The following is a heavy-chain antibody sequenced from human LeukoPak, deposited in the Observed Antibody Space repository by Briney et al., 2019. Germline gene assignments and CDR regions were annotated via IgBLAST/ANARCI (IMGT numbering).Heavy chain of an antibody. J-gene: IGHJ5*02. V-gene: IGHV4-4*07. CDR3: ARDLNNWNPNWFDP. CDR1: GGSISNYY. CDR2: ISASGTT. Sequence: PSETLSLTCTVSGGSISNYYWSWIRQPAGKGLEWIGRISASGTTNYKPSLKSRVTMSIDTSKNQFSLKLSSVTAADTAVYYCARDLNNWNPNWFDPWGQGTLVTVSS. D-gene: IGHD1-20*01.